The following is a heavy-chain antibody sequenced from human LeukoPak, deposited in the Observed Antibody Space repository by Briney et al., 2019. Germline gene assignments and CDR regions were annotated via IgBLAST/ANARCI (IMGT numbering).Heavy chain of an antibody. D-gene: IGHD1-14*01. Sequence: GGSLRLSCAASGFTISSYWMSWVRQAPGKGLEWVANIKQDGSEKYYVDSVKGRFTISRDNAKNSLYLQMNSLRAEDTAVYYCARGYPDAYGMDVWGQGTTVTVSS. CDR2: IKQDGSEK. V-gene: IGHV3-7*01. CDR3: ARGYPDAYGMDV. CDR1: GFTISSYW. J-gene: IGHJ6*02.